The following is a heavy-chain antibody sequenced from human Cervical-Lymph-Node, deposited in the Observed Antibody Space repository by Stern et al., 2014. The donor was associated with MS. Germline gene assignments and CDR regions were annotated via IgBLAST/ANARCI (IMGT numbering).Heavy chain of an antibody. J-gene: IGHJ4*02. V-gene: IGHV7-4-1*02. D-gene: IGHD6-19*01. CDR1: GYTFTSYA. Sequence: MQLVESGSELKKPGASVQVSCKASGYTFTSYAIHWVRQAPGQGLQWIGWTNTQTGNPTYDQGFTGHFVFSLDTSVNKAYLQISSLKPEDTAVYYCARAYSSGYYYFDSWGQGTLVTVSS. CDR2: TNTQTGNP. CDR3: ARAYSSGYYYFDS.